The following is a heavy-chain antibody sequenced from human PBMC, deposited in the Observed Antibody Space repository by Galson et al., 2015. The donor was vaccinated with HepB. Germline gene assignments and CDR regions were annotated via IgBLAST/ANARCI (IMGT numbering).Heavy chain of an antibody. V-gene: IGHV3-66*01. J-gene: IGHJ4*02. CDR3: ARGIAAAGPYFDY. CDR1: GFTVSSNY. D-gene: IGHD6-13*01. CDR2: IYSGGST. Sequence: SLRLSCAVSGFTVSSNYMSWVRQAPGKGLEWVTIIYSGGSTFYADSVKGRFTISRENAKDSLYLQMNSLRAGDTAVYYCARGIAAAGPYFDYWGQGTLVTVSS.